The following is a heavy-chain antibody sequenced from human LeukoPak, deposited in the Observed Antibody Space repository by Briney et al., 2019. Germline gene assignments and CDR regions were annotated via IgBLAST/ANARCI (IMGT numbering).Heavy chain of an antibody. CDR2: IHGDGRT. D-gene: IGHD2-8*02. CDR3: ATTGGYWTGIFDR. V-gene: IGHV3-53*01. J-gene: IGHJ4*02. Sequence: GGSLRLSCAASGFTVTTNYMTWVRQAPGKGLEWVSGIHGDGRTYYADSVKGRFTISRDSSKNTLYLQMNSLRAEDTAVYCCATTGGYWTGIFDRWGQGTLVTVSS. CDR1: GFTVTTNY.